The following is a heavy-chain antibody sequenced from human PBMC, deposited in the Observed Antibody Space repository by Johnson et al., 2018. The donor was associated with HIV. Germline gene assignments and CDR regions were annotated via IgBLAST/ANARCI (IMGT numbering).Heavy chain of an antibody. CDR1: GFTFSKFD. D-gene: IGHD3-3*01. J-gene: IGHJ3*01. CDR2: LSSRGKAM. V-gene: IGHV3-48*03. Sequence: EVQLLESGGGLVQPGGSLRLSCAASGFTFSKFDMYWVRQASGKGLEWVSYLSSRGKAMYYSDSVTGRFTISRDNAKNSLYLQMNTLRAYDTAIYYCASGPFRGDFGIGFHSHDAFDLWGQVTMVTVSS. CDR3: ASGPFRGDFGIGFHSHDAFDL.